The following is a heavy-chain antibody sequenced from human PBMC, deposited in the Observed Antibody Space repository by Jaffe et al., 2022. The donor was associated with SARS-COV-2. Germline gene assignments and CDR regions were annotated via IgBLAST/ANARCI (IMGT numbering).Heavy chain of an antibody. CDR1: GGSISSGSYY. Sequence: QVQLQESGPGLVKPSQTLSLTCTVSGGSISSGSYYWSWIRQPAGKGLEWIGRIYTSGSTNYNPSLKSRVTISVDTSKNQFSLKLSSVTAADTAVYYCARDRVDGDYWDYYYYGMDVWGQGTTVTVSS. V-gene: IGHV4-61*02. CDR2: IYTSGST. CDR3: ARDRVDGDYWDYYYYGMDV. J-gene: IGHJ6*02. D-gene: IGHD4-17*01.